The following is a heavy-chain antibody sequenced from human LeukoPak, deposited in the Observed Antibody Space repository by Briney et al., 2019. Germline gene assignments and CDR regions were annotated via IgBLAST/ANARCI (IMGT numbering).Heavy chain of an antibody. V-gene: IGHV3-66*01. Sequence: GGSLRLSCAASGFIVSSKYMSWVRQAPGKGLEWVSVIYTGGSTNYADSVKGRFTISGDNSKNTLYLQMNSLRAEDTAVYYCARAEDCSSTSCSHGYYGMDVWGQGTTVTVSS. CDR1: GFIVSSKY. D-gene: IGHD2-2*01. CDR2: IYTGGST. CDR3: ARAEDCSSTSCSHGYYGMDV. J-gene: IGHJ6*02.